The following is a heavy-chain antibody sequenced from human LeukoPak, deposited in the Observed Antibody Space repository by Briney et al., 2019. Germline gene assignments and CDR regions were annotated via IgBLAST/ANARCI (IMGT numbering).Heavy chain of an antibody. D-gene: IGHD3-9*01. CDR3: ARDILTGYPVRAPADY. J-gene: IGHJ4*02. V-gene: IGHV3-33*08. CDR1: GFTFSSCP. Sequence: GGSMRLSCAASGFTFSSCPMHWVRQAPGKGLEWVAIISYDGSSTFYADSVKGRFTISRDNSKNTLHLQMNSLRAEDTAVYYCARDILTGYPVRAPADYWGQGTLVTVSS. CDR2: ISYDGSST.